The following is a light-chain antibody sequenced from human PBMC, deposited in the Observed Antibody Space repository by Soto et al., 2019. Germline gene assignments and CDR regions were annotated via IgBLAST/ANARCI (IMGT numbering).Light chain of an antibody. Sequence: IQLTQSPSSLSASVGDRVTITCRASQDIGSYLAWYQQKPGKAPNLLIYAASVLQSGVPSRFSGSGSGTDFTLTIRSLQPEDFATYYCQQLSTSPFTFGPGTKVDIK. CDR2: AAS. CDR1: QDIGSY. CDR3: QQLSTSPFT. J-gene: IGKJ3*01. V-gene: IGKV1-9*01.